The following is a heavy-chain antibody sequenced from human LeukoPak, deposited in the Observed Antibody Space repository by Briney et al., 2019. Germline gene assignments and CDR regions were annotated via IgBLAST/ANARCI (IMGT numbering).Heavy chain of an antibody. J-gene: IGHJ3*02. V-gene: IGHV4-34*01. CDR2: INHSGST. CDR1: GGSFSGYY. Sequence: SETLSLTCAVYGGSFSGYYWSWIRQPPGKGLEWIGEINHSGSTNYNPSLKSRVTISVDTSKNQFSLKLSSVTAADTAVYYCARRRVAARSAFDIWGQGTMVTVSS. D-gene: IGHD2-15*01. CDR3: ARRRVAARSAFDI.